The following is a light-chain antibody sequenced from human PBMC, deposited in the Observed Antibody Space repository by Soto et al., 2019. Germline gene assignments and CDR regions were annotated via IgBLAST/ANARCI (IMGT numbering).Light chain of an antibody. Sequence: QSALTQPASVSGSPGQSITISCTGTSSDVGGYNYVSWYQQHPGKAPKLMIYEVSNRPSGVSNRFSGSKSGNTASLTISGLQAEDEADYYGTSYRSSSTLLYVFGTGTKLTVL. J-gene: IGLJ1*01. V-gene: IGLV2-14*01. CDR2: EVS. CDR3: TSYRSSSTLLYV. CDR1: SSDVGGYNY.